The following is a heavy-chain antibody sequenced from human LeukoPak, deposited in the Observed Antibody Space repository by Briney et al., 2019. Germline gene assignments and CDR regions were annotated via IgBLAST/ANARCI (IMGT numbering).Heavy chain of an antibody. Sequence: GGSLRLSCAASGFTFSSYAMQWVRQSPGNGLEWVEVISYDGSDKNYADSVKGRFTISRDNSMDTLYLQMNSLRAEDTAVYYCARAVYRSGGYYFDYWGQGILVTVSS. D-gene: IGHD6-19*01. CDR3: ARAVYRSGGYYFDY. J-gene: IGHJ4*02. CDR1: GFTFSSYA. V-gene: IGHV3-30*04. CDR2: ISYDGSDK.